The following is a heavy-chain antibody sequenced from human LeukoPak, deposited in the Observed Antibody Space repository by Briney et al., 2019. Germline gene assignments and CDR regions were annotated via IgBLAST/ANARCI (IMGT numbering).Heavy chain of an antibody. V-gene: IGHV1-18*01. D-gene: IGHD6-19*01. CDR1: GYTFTSHG. CDR2: ISAYNGST. J-gene: IGHJ1*01. CDR3: ARERYSSGWYIYFQH. Sequence: GASVKVSCKASGYTFTSHGISWVRQAPGQGLEWMGWISAYNGSTNYAQKLQGRVTMTTDTSTSTAYMELRSLRSDDTAVYYCARERYSSGWYIYFQHWGQGTLVTVSS.